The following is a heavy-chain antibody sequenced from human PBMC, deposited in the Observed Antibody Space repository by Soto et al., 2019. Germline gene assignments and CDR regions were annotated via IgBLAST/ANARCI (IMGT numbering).Heavy chain of an antibody. D-gene: IGHD5-12*01. Sequence: QVQLVESGGGVVQPGRSLRLSCAASGFTFSSYGMHWVRQAPGKGLEWVAVIWYDGSNKYYADPVKGRFTISRDNSKNTLYLQMNSLRAEDTAVYYCARPSGYDSLYFDYWGQGTLVTVSS. CDR3: ARPSGYDSLYFDY. V-gene: IGHV3-33*01. CDR1: GFTFSSYG. CDR2: IWYDGSNK. J-gene: IGHJ4*02.